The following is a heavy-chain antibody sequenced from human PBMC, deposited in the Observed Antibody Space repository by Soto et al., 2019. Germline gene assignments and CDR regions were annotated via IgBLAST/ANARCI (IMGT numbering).Heavy chain of an antibody. V-gene: IGHV3-30*18. CDR2: ISYDGSNK. CDR1: GFTFSSYG. D-gene: IGHD4-17*01. J-gene: IGHJ6*02. CDR3: AKDYLHGDYSGFPYYYYGMDV. Sequence: QVQLVESGGGVVQPGRSLRLSCAASGFTFSSYGMHWVRQAPGKGLEWVAVISYDGSNKYYADSVKGRFTISRDNSKNTLYLQMNSLRAEDTAVYYCAKDYLHGDYSGFPYYYYGMDVWGQGTTVTVSS.